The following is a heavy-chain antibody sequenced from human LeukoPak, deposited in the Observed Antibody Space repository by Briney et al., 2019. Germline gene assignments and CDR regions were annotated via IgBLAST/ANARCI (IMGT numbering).Heavy chain of an antibody. J-gene: IGHJ3*02. Sequence: PSETLSLTCTVSGGSISSGSYYWSWIRQPAGKGLEWIGRIYTSGSTNYNPSLKSRVTISVDTSKNQFSLKLSSVTAAGTAVYYCARSQSITIFGVVIQYAFDIWGQGTMVTVSS. V-gene: IGHV4-61*02. CDR2: IYTSGST. CDR3: ARSQSITIFGVVIQYAFDI. D-gene: IGHD3-3*01. CDR1: GGSISSGSYY.